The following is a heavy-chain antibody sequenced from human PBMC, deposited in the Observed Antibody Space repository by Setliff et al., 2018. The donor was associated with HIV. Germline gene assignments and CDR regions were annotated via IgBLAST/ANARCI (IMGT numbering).Heavy chain of an antibody. Sequence: ASVKVSCKASGYDFKIYDISWVRQVAGQGLEWMGWINPGTGNTGYPQNFSGRVTMTRNTSINTVYMELSSLRSEDTAIYFCARGKIPSWRLTMFDFWGQGTPVTVSS. CDR1: GYDFKIYD. D-gene: IGHD1-1*01. CDR2: INPGTGNT. CDR3: ARGKIPSWRLTMFDF. J-gene: IGHJ4*02. V-gene: IGHV1-8*01.